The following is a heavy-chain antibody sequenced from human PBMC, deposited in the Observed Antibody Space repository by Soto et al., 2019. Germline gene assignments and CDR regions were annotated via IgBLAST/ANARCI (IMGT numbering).Heavy chain of an antibody. CDR2: IDPGDSDI. D-gene: IGHD5-12*01. J-gene: IGHJ4*02. V-gene: IGHV5-51*01. CDR3: ARSGSGYDLDYFDY. Sequence: GASLKISCQGSGYSFAIYWIGWVRQMPGKGLEWMGVIDPGDSDIRYSPSFQGQVTISADKSISTAYLQWNSLKASDTAMYYCARSGSGYDLDYFDYWGQGTLVTVSS. CDR1: GYSFAIYW.